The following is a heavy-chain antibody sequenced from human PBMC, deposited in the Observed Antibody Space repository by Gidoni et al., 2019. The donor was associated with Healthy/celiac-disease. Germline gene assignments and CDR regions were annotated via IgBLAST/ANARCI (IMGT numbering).Heavy chain of an antibody. CDR1: GGSISSSSSY. Sequence: QLHLQESGPGLVKPSETLSLTFTVSGGSISSSSSYWGWIRQPPGKGLEWIGSIYYSGSTYYNPSLKSRVTISVDTSKNQFSLKLSSVTAADTAVYYCARTISGLRNYNFDYWGQGTLVTVSS. V-gene: IGHV4-39*01. J-gene: IGHJ4*02. D-gene: IGHD1-7*01. CDR3: ARTISGLRNYNFDY. CDR2: IYYSGST.